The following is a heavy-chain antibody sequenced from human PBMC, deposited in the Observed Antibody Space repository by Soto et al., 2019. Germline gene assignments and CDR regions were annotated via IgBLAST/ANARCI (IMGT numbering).Heavy chain of an antibody. CDR3: ARHNYGSGSTYFDY. D-gene: IGHD3-10*01. Sequence: SETLSLTCPVSGGSISSYDWSWIRQPPGKGLEWIGYIYYSGSTNYNPSLKSRVTISVDTSKNQFSLKLNSMTAADTAVYYCARHNYGSGSTYFDYWGQGTLVTV. CDR2: IYYSGST. V-gene: IGHV4-59*08. CDR1: GGSISSYD. J-gene: IGHJ4*02.